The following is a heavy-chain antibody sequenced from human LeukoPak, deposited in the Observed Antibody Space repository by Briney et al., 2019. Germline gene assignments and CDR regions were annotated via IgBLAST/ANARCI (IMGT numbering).Heavy chain of an antibody. J-gene: IGHJ5*02. CDR1: GGSISSYY. Sequence: PSETLSLTCTVSGGSISSYYWSWIRQPPGKGLEWMGYIHYSGSTKYNPSLKSRVTISVDTSKNQFPLKLSSVTAADTAVYYCARGGPTMIVVVEGWFDPWGQGTLVTVSS. CDR3: ARGGPTMIVVVEGWFDP. CDR2: IHYSGST. V-gene: IGHV4-59*01. D-gene: IGHD3-22*01.